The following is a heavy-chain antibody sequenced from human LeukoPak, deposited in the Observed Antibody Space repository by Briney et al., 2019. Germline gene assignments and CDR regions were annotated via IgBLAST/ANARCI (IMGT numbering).Heavy chain of an antibody. Sequence: PGRSLRLSCAASGFTFSSYGMHWVRQAPGKGLEWVAVIWYDGSNQYYADSVKGRFTISRDNSKNTLYLQMNSLRAEDTAVYYCAKDAQIYGGNDAFDIWGQGTMVTVSS. CDR2: IWYDGSNQ. CDR1: GFTFSSYG. V-gene: IGHV3-33*06. CDR3: AKDAQIYGGNDAFDI. J-gene: IGHJ3*02. D-gene: IGHD4-23*01.